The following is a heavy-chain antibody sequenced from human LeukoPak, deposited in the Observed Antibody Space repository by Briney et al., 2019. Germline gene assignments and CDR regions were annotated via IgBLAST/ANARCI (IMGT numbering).Heavy chain of an antibody. CDR2: INHSGST. Sequence: SETLSLTCAVYGGSFSGYYWSWIRQPPGKGLEWIGEINHSGSTNYNPSLKSRVTISVDTSKNQFSLKLSSVTAADTAVYYCARGKGSSSSRGNYYYGMDVWGQGTTVTVSS. V-gene: IGHV4-34*01. J-gene: IGHJ6*02. CDR1: GGSFSGYY. CDR3: ARGKGSSSSRGNYYYGMDV. D-gene: IGHD6-6*01.